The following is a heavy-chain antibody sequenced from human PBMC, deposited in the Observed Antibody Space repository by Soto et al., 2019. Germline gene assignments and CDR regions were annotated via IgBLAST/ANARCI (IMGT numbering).Heavy chain of an antibody. CDR2: IYYSGST. D-gene: IGHD4-17*01. J-gene: IGHJ5*02. CDR3: ARTTVVTPVECWFDP. CDR1: GGSVSSGSYY. V-gene: IGHV4-61*01. Sequence: QVQLQESGPGLVKPSETLSLTCTVSGGSVSSGSYYWSWIRQPPGKGLEWIGYIYYSGSTNYNPSLKRRVTISVDTSKNQFSLKLSSVTAADTAVYYCARTTVVTPVECWFDPWGQGTLVTVSS.